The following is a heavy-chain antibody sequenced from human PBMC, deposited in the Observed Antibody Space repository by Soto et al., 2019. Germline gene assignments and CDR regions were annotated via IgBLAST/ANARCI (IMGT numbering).Heavy chain of an antibody. D-gene: IGHD3-22*01. Sequence: EASVKVSCKASGYTFNSYYMHWVRQAPGQGLEWMGIINPRGGSTSYAQQFQGTVTMTSDTSTRTVYMELSSLRSEDTAVYYCARDSGDSSGYIFDYWGQGTRVTVSS. CDR1: GYTFNSYY. V-gene: IGHV1-46*02. J-gene: IGHJ4*02. CDR2: INPRGGST. CDR3: ARDSGDSSGYIFDY.